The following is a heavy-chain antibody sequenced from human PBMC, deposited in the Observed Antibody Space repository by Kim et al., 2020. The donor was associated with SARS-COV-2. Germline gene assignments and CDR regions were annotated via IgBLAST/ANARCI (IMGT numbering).Heavy chain of an antibody. V-gene: IGHV3-23*01. D-gene: IGHD4-17*01. J-gene: IGHJ4*02. Sequence: SWEGRFNISRDNPKNTRYLQMNSLGAEDTAVYYCAKGETDDYGDSYYFDYWGQGTLVTVSS. CDR3: AKGETDDYGDSYYFDY.